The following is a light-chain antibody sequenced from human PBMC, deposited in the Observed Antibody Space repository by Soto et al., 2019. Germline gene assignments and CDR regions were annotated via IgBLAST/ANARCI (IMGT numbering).Light chain of an antibody. V-gene: IGKV1-33*01. CDR1: QDIKHY. Sequence: IQMTQSPSSLSSSVGDRVTITCQTRQDIKHYLNWYQQKPGKAPNLLIYDTSVLETGVPSRFSGSGSGTDFTFTISSLQPEDIATYYCQQYDNLPTTFGQGTRLEIK. CDR3: QQYDNLPTT. J-gene: IGKJ5*01. CDR2: DTS.